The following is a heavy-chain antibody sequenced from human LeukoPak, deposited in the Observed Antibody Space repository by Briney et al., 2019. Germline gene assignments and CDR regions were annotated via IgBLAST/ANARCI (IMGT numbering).Heavy chain of an antibody. Sequence: SETLSLTCAVYGGSFSGYYWSWIRQPPGKGLEWIGEINHSGSINYNPSLKSRVTISVDTSKNQFSLKLSSVTAADTAVYYCARGRYCSGGSCYYNPWGQGTLVTVSS. CDR1: GGSFSGYY. CDR3: ARGRYCSGGSCYYNP. D-gene: IGHD2-15*01. CDR2: INHSGSI. V-gene: IGHV4-34*01. J-gene: IGHJ5*02.